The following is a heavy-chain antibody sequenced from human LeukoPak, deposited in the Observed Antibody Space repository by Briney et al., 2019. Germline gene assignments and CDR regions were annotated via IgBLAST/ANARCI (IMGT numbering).Heavy chain of an antibody. J-gene: IGHJ4*02. V-gene: IGHV3-48*04. CDR1: GFTFSSDS. CDR3: ARDHIRRYFDY. CDR2: ISSSGSTI. Sequence: GGSLRLSCAASGFTFSSDSMIWVRQAPGKGLEWVSYISSSGSTIYYADSVKGRFTISRDNAKNSLYLQMNSLRAEDTAVYYCARDHIRRYFDYWGQGTLVTVSS. D-gene: IGHD2-21*01.